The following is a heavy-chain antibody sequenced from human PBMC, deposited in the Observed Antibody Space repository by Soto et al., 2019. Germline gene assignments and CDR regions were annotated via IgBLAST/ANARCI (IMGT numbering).Heavy chain of an antibody. Sequence: SXKVSRYFFMNYGISFVGQAPGQGLECMGWISTYSGNTDYAQKFQDRVTMTADASINTAYMELRNLRSDDTSVYYCARGWDYTDYYGDFWGQGTLVTVSS. D-gene: IGHD4-17*01. J-gene: IGHJ4*02. CDR1: RYFFMNYG. CDR2: ISTYSGNT. V-gene: IGHV1-18*01. CDR3: ARGWDYTDYYGDF.